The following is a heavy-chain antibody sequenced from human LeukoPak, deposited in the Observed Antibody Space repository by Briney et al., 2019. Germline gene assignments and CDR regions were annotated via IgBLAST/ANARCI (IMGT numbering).Heavy chain of an antibody. CDR1: GGSISSYY. V-gene: IGHV4-4*07. J-gene: IGHJ3*02. D-gene: IGHD4/OR15-4a*01. Sequence: PSETLSLTCTVSGGSISSYYWSWIRQPAGKGLEWIGRIYTSGSTNYNPSLTSRVTMSVDTSKKRFSLKLTSVTAADTAVYYCVRAKDNYRGNDAFDIWGQGTMVTVSS. CDR3: VRAKDNYRGNDAFDI. CDR2: IYTSGST.